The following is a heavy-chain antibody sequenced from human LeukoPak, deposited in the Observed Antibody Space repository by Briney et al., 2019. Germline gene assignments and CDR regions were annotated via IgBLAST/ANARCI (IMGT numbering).Heavy chain of an antibody. V-gene: IGHV4-34*01. D-gene: IGHD5-18*01. CDR2: INHSGST. J-gene: IGHJ4*02. CDR3: ARHTRRGYSYGRTNFDY. CDR1: GGSFNGYY. Sequence: SETLSLTCAVYGGSFNGYYWSWIRQPPGKGLEWIGEINHSGSTNYNPSLKSRVTISVDTSKNQFSLKLSSVTAADTAVYYCARHTRRGYSYGRTNFDYWGQGTLVTVSS.